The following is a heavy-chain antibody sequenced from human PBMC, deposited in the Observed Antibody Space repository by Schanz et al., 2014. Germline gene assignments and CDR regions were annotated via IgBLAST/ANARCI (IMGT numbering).Heavy chain of an antibody. Sequence: EVQLVESGGGLIKPGGSLRLSCLASGFTFSTTWMNWVRQAPGKGLEWVSSISSGGRNISYADSLKGRFTISRDNSRKTLYLQMNSLRADDTAVYYCAKDHAGSDILTALGNWGQGTQVTVSS. J-gene: IGHJ4*02. CDR2: ISSGGRNI. D-gene: IGHD3-9*01. V-gene: IGHV3-21*04. CDR3: AKDHAGSDILTALGN. CDR1: GFTFSTTW.